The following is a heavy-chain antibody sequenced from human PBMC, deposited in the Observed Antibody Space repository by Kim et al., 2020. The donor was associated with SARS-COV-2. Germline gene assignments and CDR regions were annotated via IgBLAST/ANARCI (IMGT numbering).Heavy chain of an antibody. CDR2: INTNTGMS. V-gene: IGHV7-4-1*01. Sequence: ASVKVSCKASGYSFTNYAMHWMRKAPGQGLEWMGRINTNTGMSTYAQGFTGRFVFSLDTSVNTAYLQIGSLKAQDTAVYYCAARVGYGDSPLDYWGQGTL. CDR3: AARVGYGDSPLDY. CDR1: GYSFTNYA. D-gene: IGHD4-17*01. J-gene: IGHJ4*02.